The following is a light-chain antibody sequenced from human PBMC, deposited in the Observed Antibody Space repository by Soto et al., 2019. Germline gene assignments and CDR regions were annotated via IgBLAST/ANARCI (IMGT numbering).Light chain of an antibody. J-gene: IGLJ2*01. V-gene: IGLV2-14*01. CDR1: SSNLGDYYY. CDR3: SSSTSSSTLI. Sequence: QSLLTQPASGSGSPGQSITISFSGTSSNLGDYYYVSWYQQHPGKAPKLLIYGVTDRPSRVSDRLSGSRSDSTASLTISGLQAEDEADYYCSSSTSSSTLIFGGGTKLTVL. CDR2: GVT.